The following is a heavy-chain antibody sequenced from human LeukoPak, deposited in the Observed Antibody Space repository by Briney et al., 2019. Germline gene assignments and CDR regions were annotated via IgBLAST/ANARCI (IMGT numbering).Heavy chain of an antibody. V-gene: IGHV1-18*01. J-gene: IGHJ5*02. D-gene: IGHD6-19*01. CDR2: ISAYNGNT. CDR3: ARDTHPTCSSGWYGNWFDP. CDR1: GYTFTSYG. Sequence: ASVKVSCKASGYTFTSYGISWVRQAPGQGLEWMGWISAYNGNTNYAQKLQGRVTMTTDTSTSTAYMELRSLRSDDTAVYYCARDTHPTCSSGWYGNWFDPWGQGTLVTVSS.